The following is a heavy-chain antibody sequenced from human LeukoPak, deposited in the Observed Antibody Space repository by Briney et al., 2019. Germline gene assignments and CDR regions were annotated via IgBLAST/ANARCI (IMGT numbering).Heavy chain of an antibody. CDR1: GGSISSYY. Sequence: SETLSLTCTVSGGSISSYYWSWIRQPAGKGLEWIGHIYTSGSTNYNPSLKSRVTMSVDTSRNRFSLKLSSVTAADTAVYYCARSGYYDSSGYLKDDAFDIWGQGTMVTISS. J-gene: IGHJ3*02. CDR2: IYTSGST. CDR3: ARSGYYDSSGYLKDDAFDI. D-gene: IGHD3-22*01. V-gene: IGHV4-4*07.